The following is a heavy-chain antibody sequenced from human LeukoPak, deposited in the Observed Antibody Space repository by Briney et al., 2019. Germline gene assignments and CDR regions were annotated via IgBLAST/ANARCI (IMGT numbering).Heavy chain of an antibody. Sequence: SETLSLTCTVSGGSISSSSYYWSWIRQPPGTGLEWIGYIYYSGSTNYNPSLKSRVTISVDTSKNQFSLKLSSVTAADTAVYYCARHRAINQRQWLAENWFDPWGQGTLVTVSS. J-gene: IGHJ5*02. D-gene: IGHD6-19*01. CDR1: GGSISSSSYY. V-gene: IGHV4-61*05. CDR3: ARHRAINQRQWLAENWFDP. CDR2: IYYSGST.